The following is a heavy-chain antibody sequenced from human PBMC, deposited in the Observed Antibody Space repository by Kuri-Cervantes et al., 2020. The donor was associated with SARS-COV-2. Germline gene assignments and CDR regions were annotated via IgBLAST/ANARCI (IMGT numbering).Heavy chain of an antibody. J-gene: IGHJ6*03. CDR1: GGTFSSYA. Sequence: SVKVSCKASGGTFSSYAISWVRQAPGQGLEWMGGIIPIFGTANYAQKFQGRVTITADESTSTAHMELSSLRSEDTAVYYCARGPLIPAAIPGYYYYYMDVWGKGTTVTVSS. D-gene: IGHD2-2*02. V-gene: IGHV1-69*13. CDR3: ARGPLIPAAIPGYYYYYMDV. CDR2: IIPIFGTA.